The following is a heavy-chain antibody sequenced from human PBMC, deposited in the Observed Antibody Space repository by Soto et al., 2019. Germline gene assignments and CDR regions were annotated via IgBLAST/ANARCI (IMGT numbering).Heavy chain of an antibody. J-gene: IGHJ2*01. CDR2: FDPEDGET. CDR3: ATFPGYEFNWYFDL. D-gene: IGHD3-3*01. CDR1: GYTLTELS. V-gene: IGHV1-24*01. Sequence: ASVKVSCKVSGYTLTELSMHWVRQAPGKGLEWMGGFDPEDGETIYAQKFQGRVTMTEDTFTDTAYMELSSLRSEDTAVYYCATFPGYEFNWYFDLWGRGTLVTVSS.